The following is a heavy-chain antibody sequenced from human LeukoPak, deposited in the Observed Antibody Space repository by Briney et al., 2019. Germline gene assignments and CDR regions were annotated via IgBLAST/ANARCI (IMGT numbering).Heavy chain of an antibody. CDR2: IYTSGST. J-gene: IGHJ4*02. V-gene: IGHV4-4*07. CDR1: GGSISSYY. Sequence: PSETLSLTCTVSGGSISSYYWSWIRQPAGKGLEWIGRIYTSGSTNYNPSLKSRVTISVDTSKKQFSLKLSSVTAADTAVYHCARHVRRWRFGDRLVFYFDYWGQGTLVTVSS. D-gene: IGHD3-10*01. CDR3: ARHVRRWRFGDRLVFYFDY.